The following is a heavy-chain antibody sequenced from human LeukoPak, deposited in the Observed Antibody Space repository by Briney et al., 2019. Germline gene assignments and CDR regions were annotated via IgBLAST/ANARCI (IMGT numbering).Heavy chain of an antibody. CDR2: ISASGGST. D-gene: IGHD6-6*01. CDR3: AKAYSSSDYYYMDV. J-gene: IGHJ6*03. Sequence: GGSLRLSCAASGFTFSSYAMSWVRQAPGKGLEWVSAISASGGSTYYADSMKGRFTISRDNSKNTLYLQMNSLRAEDTAVYYCAKAYSSSDYYYMDVWGKGTTVTVSS. CDR1: GFTFSSYA. V-gene: IGHV3-23*01.